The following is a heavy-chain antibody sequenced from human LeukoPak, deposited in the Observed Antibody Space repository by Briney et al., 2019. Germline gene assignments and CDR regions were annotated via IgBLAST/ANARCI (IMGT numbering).Heavy chain of an antibody. V-gene: IGHV4-4*07. CDR2: IYTSGST. CDR1: GGSISSYY. Sequence: SETLSLTCTVSGGSISSYYWSWIRQPAGKGLEWIGRIYTSGSTNYNPPLKSRVTISVDTSKNQFSLKLSSVTAADTAVYYCARHLAAAGNIDYWGQGTLVTVTS. J-gene: IGHJ4*02. D-gene: IGHD6-13*01. CDR3: ARHLAAAGNIDY.